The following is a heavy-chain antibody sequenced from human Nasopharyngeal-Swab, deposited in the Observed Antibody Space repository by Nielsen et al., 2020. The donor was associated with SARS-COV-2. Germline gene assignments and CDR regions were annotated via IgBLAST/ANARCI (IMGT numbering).Heavy chain of an antibody. D-gene: IGHD4/OR15-4a*01. Sequence: GESMKISCGGSGFIVSSTYMSWDRQAPGKGLEWVSVTEIGGITHYADSVKGRFTISRDSSTNTLYLQMNSLRVEDTAVYLCVKDWRYGGGYWGQGTLVTVSS. CDR3: VKDWRYGGGY. V-gene: IGHV3-53*01. J-gene: IGHJ4*02. CDR1: GFIVSSTY. CDR2: TEIGGIT.